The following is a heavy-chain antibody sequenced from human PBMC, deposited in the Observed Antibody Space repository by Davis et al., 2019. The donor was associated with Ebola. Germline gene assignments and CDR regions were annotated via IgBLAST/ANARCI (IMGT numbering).Heavy chain of an antibody. CDR3: TTEGTHCSGGSCYSCYFDY. D-gene: IGHD2-15*01. Sequence: PGGSLRLSCAASGFTFSNAWMNWVRQAPGKGLEWVGRIKSKTDGGTTDYAAPVKGRFTISRDDSKNTLYLQMNSLKTEDTAVYYCTTEGTHCSGGSCYSCYFDYWGQGTLVTVSS. V-gene: IGHV3-15*07. CDR2: IKSKTDGGTT. CDR1: GFTFSNAW. J-gene: IGHJ4*02.